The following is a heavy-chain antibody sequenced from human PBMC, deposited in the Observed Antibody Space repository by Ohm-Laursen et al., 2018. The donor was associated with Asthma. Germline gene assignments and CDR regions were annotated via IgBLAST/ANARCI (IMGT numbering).Heavy chain of an antibody. Sequence: SDTLSLTWTVSGGSISSGDYYWSWIRQPPGKGLEWIGYIYYSGSTNYNPSLKSRVTISVDTSKNQFSLKPSSVTAADTAVYYCARDRHDLSGMDVWGQGTTVTVSS. V-gene: IGHV4-61*08. J-gene: IGHJ6*02. CDR3: ARDRHDLSGMDV. D-gene: IGHD3-3*01. CDR1: GGSISSGDYY. CDR2: IYYSGST.